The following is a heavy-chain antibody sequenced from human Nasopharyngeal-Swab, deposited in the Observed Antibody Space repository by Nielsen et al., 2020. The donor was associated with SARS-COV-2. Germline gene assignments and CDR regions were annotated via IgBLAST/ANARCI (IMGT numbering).Heavy chain of an antibody. CDR3: ARDRGSYSRYYYYYMDV. V-gene: IGHV1-69*13. D-gene: IGHD1-26*01. J-gene: IGHJ6*03. Sequence: SVKVSCKASGGTFSSYAISWVRQAPGQGLEWMGGIIPIFGTANYAQKFQGRVTITADESTSTAYMELSSLRSEDTAVYYCARDRGSYSRYYYYYMDVWGKGTTVTVSS. CDR1: GGTFSSYA. CDR2: IIPIFGTA.